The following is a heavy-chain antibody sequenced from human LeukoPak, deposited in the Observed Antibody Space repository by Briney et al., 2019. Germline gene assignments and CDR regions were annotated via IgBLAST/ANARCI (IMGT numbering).Heavy chain of an antibody. D-gene: IGHD6-13*01. CDR1: GGSFSGYY. Sequence: PSETLPLTCAVYGGSFSGYYWSWIRQPPGKGLEWIGEINQSGSTNYNPSLKSRVTISVDTSKNQFSLKLSSVTAADTAVYYCARGIGDFRIAAAGRAYWYFDLWGRGTLVTVSS. CDR2: INQSGST. CDR3: ARGIGDFRIAAAGRAYWYFDL. J-gene: IGHJ2*01. V-gene: IGHV4-34*01.